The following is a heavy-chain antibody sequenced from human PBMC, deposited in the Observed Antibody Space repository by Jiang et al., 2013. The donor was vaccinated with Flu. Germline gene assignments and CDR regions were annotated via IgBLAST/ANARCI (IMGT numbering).Heavy chain of an antibody. D-gene: IGHD3-22*01. V-gene: IGHV3-48*02. J-gene: IGHJ5*02. Sequence: QLVESGGGLVQPGGSLRLSCAASGFTFSSYSMNWVRQAPGKGLEWVSYISSSSSTIYYADSVKGRFTISRDNAKNSLYLQMNSLRDEDTAVYYCARDLDYYDSSGLRALNWFDPWGQGTLVTVSS. CDR2: ISSSSSTI. CDR3: ARDLDYYDSSGLRALNWFDP. CDR1: GFTFSSYS.